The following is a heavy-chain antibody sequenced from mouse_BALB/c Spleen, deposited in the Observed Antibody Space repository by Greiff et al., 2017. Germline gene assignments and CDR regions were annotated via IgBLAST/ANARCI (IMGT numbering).Heavy chain of an antibody. CDR1: GFTFSDYY. J-gene: IGHJ4*01. V-gene: IGHV5-4*02. CDR3: ARAPITTVVARNYAMDY. Sequence: EVQLQESGGGLVKPGGSLKLSCAASGFTFSDYYMYWVRQTPEKRLEWVATISDGGSYTYYPDSVKGRFTISRDNAKNNLYLQMSSLKSEDTAMYYCARAPITTVVARNYAMDYWGQGTSVTVSS. D-gene: IGHD1-1*01. CDR2: ISDGGSYT.